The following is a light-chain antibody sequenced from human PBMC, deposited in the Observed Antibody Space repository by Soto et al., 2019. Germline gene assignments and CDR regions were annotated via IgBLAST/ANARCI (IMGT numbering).Light chain of an antibody. Sequence: QAVVTQPPSVSGAPGQRVTISCTGSSSNIGAHYDVHWYQQLPGTAPKLLIYGNSNRPSGVPDRFSGSKSGTSASLAITGLQAEDEADYYCQSYDNSLSVYVFGTGTQLTV. CDR3: QSYDNSLSVYV. J-gene: IGLJ1*01. CDR2: GNS. CDR1: SSNIGAHYD. V-gene: IGLV1-40*01.